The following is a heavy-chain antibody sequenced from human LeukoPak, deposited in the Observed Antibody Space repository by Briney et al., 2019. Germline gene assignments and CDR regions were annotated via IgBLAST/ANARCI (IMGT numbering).Heavy chain of an antibody. CDR2: ISGSNSYI. CDR3: ARALTTLTYEGY. D-gene: IGHD1-1*01. CDR1: GFTVSTNY. J-gene: IGHJ4*02. V-gene: IGHV3-21*01. Sequence: GGSLRLSCAASGFTVSTNYMSWVRQAPGKGPEWVSSISGSNSYIFYADSVKGRFTVSRDNAKDSLYLQMNSLRAEDTAVYYCARALTTLTYEGYWGQGTLVTVSS.